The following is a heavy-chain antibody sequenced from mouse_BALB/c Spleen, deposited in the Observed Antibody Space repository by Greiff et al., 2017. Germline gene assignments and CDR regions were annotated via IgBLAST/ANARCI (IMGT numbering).Heavy chain of an antibody. D-gene: IGHD2-4*01. Sequence: EVKLVESGPGLVKPSQSLSLTCSVTGYSITSGYYWNWIRQFPGNKLEWMGYISYDGSNNYNPSLKNRISITRDTSKNQFFLKLNSVTTEDTATYYCARGEDYLYYAMDYWGQGTSVTVSS. CDR2: ISYDGSN. J-gene: IGHJ4*01. V-gene: IGHV3-6*02. CDR3: ARGEDYLYYAMDY. CDR1: GYSITSGYY.